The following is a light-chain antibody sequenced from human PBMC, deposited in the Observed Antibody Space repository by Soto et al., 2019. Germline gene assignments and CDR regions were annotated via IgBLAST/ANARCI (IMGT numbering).Light chain of an antibody. J-gene: IGLJ2*01. CDR1: GSNIGSNT. Sequence: QSALTQPPSASETPGQRVTISCSGSGSNIGSNTVNWYQHFPGTAPKLLIYGSDQRPSGVPNRFSGSKSGTSASLAISGLQSEDEADYYCVAWDDGLKGPAFGGGTKLTVL. CDR3: VAWDDGLKGPA. CDR2: GSD. V-gene: IGLV1-44*01.